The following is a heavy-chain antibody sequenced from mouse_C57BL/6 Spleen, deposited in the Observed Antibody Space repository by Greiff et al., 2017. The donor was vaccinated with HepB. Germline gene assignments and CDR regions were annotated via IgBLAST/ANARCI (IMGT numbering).Heavy chain of an antibody. CDR2: INPSSGYT. V-gene: IGHV1-7*01. D-gene: IGHD2-5*01. CDR1: GYTFTSYW. Sequence: QVQLQQSGAELAKPGASVKLSCKASGYTFTSYWMHWVKQRPGQGLEWIGYINPSSGYTKYNQKFKDKATLTADKSSSTAYMQLSSLTYEDSAAYYCARIPHSNHEEGAMDYWGQGTSVTVSS. CDR3: ARIPHSNHEEGAMDY. J-gene: IGHJ4*01.